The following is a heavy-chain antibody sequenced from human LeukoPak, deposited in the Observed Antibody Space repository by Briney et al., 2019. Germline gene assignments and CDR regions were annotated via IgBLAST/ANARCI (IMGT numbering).Heavy chain of an antibody. Sequence: SETLSLTCTVSGGSISSYYWSWIRQPAGKGLEWIGRIYTSGSTNYNPSLKSRVTMSVDTSKNQFSLKLSSVTAADTAVYYRARGLYGSGSYHVDYWGQGTLVTVSS. CDR3: ARGLYGSGSYHVDY. V-gene: IGHV4-4*07. CDR2: IYTSGST. CDR1: GGSISSYY. D-gene: IGHD3-10*01. J-gene: IGHJ4*02.